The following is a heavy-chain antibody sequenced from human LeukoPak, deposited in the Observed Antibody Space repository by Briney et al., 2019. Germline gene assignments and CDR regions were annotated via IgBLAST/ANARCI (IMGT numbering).Heavy chain of an antibody. J-gene: IGHJ4*02. D-gene: IGHD2-15*01. Sequence: ASVKVSCKASGYTFTSYGISWVRQAPGQGLEWMGWINPNSGGTNYAQKFQGRVTMTRDTSISTAYMELSRLRSDDTAVYYCARIVGISPEEHFDYWGQGTLVTVSS. CDR3: ARIVGISPEEHFDY. V-gene: IGHV1-2*02. CDR1: GYTFTSYG. CDR2: INPNSGGT.